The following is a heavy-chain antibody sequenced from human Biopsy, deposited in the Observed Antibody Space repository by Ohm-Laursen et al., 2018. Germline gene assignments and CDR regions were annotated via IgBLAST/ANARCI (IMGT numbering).Heavy chain of an antibody. CDR3: ARWTPEYDSSRYYLDAFDI. J-gene: IGHJ3*02. Sequence: TLSLTCRVSGVYISDYYWSWIRQPPGRGLEWVGSIYYSGSTNYNPSLKSRVTLSMDTSKRQFSLKLSFVTAADTAVYYCARWTPEYDSSRYYLDAFDIWGQGTKVTVSS. V-gene: IGHV4-59*12. CDR1: GVYISDYY. D-gene: IGHD3-22*01. CDR2: IYYSGST.